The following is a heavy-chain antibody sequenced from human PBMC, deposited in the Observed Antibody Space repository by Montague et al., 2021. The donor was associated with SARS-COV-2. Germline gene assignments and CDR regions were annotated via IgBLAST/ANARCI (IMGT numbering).Heavy chain of an antibody. D-gene: IGHD3-22*01. CDR1: GGSIRTSDYY. V-gene: IGHV4-39*01. J-gene: IGHJ4*02. CDR2: IDYSGYT. Sequence: SETLSLTCSVSGGSIRTSDYYWGWIRQPPGKGLEWIGTIDYSGYTYYTPSLKSRVTTSLDTSKNQFYLRLNSVTAADTAVYYCVSPSMILVLWGQGTLVTVSS. CDR3: VSPSMILVL.